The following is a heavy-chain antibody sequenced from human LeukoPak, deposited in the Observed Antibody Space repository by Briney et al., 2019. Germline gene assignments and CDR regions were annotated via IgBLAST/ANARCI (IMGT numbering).Heavy chain of an antibody. CDR1: GYTFTSYA. J-gene: IGHJ4*02. CDR3: ATIGPSDWDY. V-gene: IGHV1-3*01. CDR2: INAGNGNT. Sequence: ASVKVSCKASGYTFTSYAMHWVRQAPGQRLEWMGWINAGNGNTKYSQKFQGRVTMTEDTSTDTAYMELSSLRSEDTAVYYCATIGPSDWDYWGQGTLVTVSS. D-gene: IGHD1/OR15-1a*01.